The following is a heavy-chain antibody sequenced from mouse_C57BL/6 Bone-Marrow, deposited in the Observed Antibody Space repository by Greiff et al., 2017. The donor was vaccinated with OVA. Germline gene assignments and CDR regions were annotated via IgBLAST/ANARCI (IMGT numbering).Heavy chain of an antibody. D-gene: IGHD1-1*01. V-gene: IGHV1-81*01. J-gene: IGHJ2*01. CDR2: IYPRSGNT. CDR1: GYTFTSYG. CDR3: AAYYYGSVLDY. Sequence: VKLVESGVELARPGASVKLSCKASGYTFTSYGISWVKQRTGQGLEWIGEIYPRSGNTYYNEKFKGKATLTADKSSSTAYMELRSLTSEDSAVYFCAAYYYGSVLDYWGQGTTLTVSS.